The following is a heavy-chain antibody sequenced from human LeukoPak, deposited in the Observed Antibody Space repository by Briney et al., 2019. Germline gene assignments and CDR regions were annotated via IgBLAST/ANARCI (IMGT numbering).Heavy chain of an antibody. Sequence: PGGSLRLSCAASGFTFRNFWMSWARQASGKGLEWVGRIRSKANNYATAYAASVKGKFTISRDDSKNTTYLQMNSLKTEDTAVYYCTSPELTTTTNWGQGTLVTVSS. CDR3: TSPELTTTTN. CDR2: IRSKANNYAT. D-gene: IGHD4-11*01. J-gene: IGHJ4*02. CDR1: GFTFRNFW. V-gene: IGHV3-73*01.